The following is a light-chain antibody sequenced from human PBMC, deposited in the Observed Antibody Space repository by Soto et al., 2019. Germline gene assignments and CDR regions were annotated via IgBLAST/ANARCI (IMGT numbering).Light chain of an antibody. Sequence: EIVMTQSPATLYVSPGERATLSCRASQSVSSNLAWYQQKPGQAPRLLIYGASTRATGIPARFSGSGSGTEFTLTIRILQSEDFAVYYCQQYNNWPPLTFGQGTRLEIK. J-gene: IGKJ5*01. V-gene: IGKV3-15*01. CDR3: QQYNNWPPLT. CDR2: GAS. CDR1: QSVSSN.